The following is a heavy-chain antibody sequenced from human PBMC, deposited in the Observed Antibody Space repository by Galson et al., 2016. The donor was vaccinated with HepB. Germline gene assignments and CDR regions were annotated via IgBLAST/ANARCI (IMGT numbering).Heavy chain of an antibody. CDR1: GDSIRSYY. V-gene: IGHV4-59*03. CDR3: AADPQRLNWFDP. J-gene: IGHJ5*02. D-gene: IGHD3-16*01. CDR2: VYYNGRT. Sequence: SETLSLTCTVSGDSIRSYYWNWVRQPPGKGLEWIGYVYYNGRTNYNPSLKSRVTMSVDTSKNQLSLKLSSVTAADTAVYYCAADPQRLNWFDPWGQGTPVTVSS.